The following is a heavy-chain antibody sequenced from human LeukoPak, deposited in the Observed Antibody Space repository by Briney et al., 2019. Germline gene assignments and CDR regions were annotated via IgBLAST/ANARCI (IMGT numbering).Heavy chain of an antibody. CDR2: IKQDGSEK. Sequence: VHPGGSLRLSCAASGFTFSSYWMSWVRQAPGKGLEWVANIKQDGSEKYYVDSVKGRFTISRDNAKNSLYLQMNSLRAEDTAVYYCATEDYYDSSGYYFDYWGQGTLVTVSS. CDR3: ATEDYYDSSGYYFDY. J-gene: IGHJ4*02. D-gene: IGHD3-22*01. CDR1: GFTFSSYW. V-gene: IGHV3-7*01.